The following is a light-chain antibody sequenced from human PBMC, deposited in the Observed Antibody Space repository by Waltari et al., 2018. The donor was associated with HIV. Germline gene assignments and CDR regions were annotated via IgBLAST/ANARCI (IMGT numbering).Light chain of an antibody. CDR2: END. V-gene: IGLV1-51*02. Sequence: QSVLTQPPSVSAAPGQRVTISCSGSTSNIGTNYVCWYPQFPGTAPKLLIYENDKRPSGIPDRFSGSNSGTSATLDITGLQTGDEADYYCGTWDSRLRAEVFGGGTKLTVL. CDR1: TSNIGTNY. J-gene: IGLJ2*01. CDR3: GTWDSRLRAEV.